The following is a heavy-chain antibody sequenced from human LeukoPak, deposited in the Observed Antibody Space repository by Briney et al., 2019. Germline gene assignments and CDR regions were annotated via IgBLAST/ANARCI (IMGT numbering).Heavy chain of an antibody. CDR3: AKRGVVIRVILVGFHKEAYYFDS. Sequence: GGSLRLSCAVSGITLSNYAMTWVRQAPGKGLEWVAGISGSGGGTSYADSVKGRFTISRDNYKNTLYLQMNSLGAEDTAVYFCAKRGVVIRVILVGFHKEAYYFDSWGQGALVTVSS. V-gene: IGHV3-23*01. CDR1: GITLSNYA. CDR2: ISGSGGGT. D-gene: IGHD3-22*01. J-gene: IGHJ4*02.